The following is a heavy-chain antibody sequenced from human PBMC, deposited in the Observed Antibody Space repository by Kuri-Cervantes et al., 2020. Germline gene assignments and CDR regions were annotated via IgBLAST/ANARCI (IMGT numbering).Heavy chain of an antibody. Sequence: SETLSLTCTVSGGSISSGNYYWGWIRQPPGKNLEWIGSIYHSGSTFYNPSLKSRVTISLDTSKNQFSLKLSSVTAADAAVYYCARDLGSGNYPSWFDPWGQGTLVTVSS. CDR3: ARDLGSGNYPSWFDP. D-gene: IGHD3-10*01. CDR2: IYHSGST. CDR1: GGSISSGNYY. V-gene: IGHV4-39*07. J-gene: IGHJ5*02.